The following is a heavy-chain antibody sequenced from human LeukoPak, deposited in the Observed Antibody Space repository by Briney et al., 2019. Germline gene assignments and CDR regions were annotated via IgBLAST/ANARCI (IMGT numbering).Heavy chain of an antibody. CDR2: IYYSGNT. D-gene: IGHD6-6*01. CDR1: GGSISSYH. V-gene: IGHV4-59*01. CDR3: ASGSSPLYFDY. J-gene: IGHJ4*02. Sequence: SETLSLTCTVSGGSISSYHWSWIRQSPEKGLEWIGYIYYSGNTNYNPSLGSRVTISLDTSKNQFSLKVNSVTAADTAVYYCASGSSPLYFDYWGQGTLVTVSS.